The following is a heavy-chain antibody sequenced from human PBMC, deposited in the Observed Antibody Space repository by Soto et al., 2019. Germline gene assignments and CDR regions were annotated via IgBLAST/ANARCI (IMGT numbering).Heavy chain of an antibody. Sequence: PSETLSLTCTVSGGSVSSGSYYWSWIRQPPGKGLEWIGYIYYSGSTNYNPSLKSRVTISVDTSKNQFSLKLSSVTAADTAVYYCARAAVETAMEGWGYYHGMDDWGQGTTVTVSS. CDR3: ARAAVETAMEGWGYYHGMDD. V-gene: IGHV4-61*01. J-gene: IGHJ6*02. CDR1: GGSVSSGSYY. CDR2: IYYSGST. D-gene: IGHD5-18*01.